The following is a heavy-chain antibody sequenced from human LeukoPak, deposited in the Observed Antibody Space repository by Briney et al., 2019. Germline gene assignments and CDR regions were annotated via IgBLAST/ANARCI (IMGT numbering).Heavy chain of an antibody. CDR1: GFTFSSYW. J-gene: IGHJ4*02. D-gene: IGHD3-9*01. Sequence: PGGSLRLSCAASGFTFSSYWMNWVRQAPGKGLEWVSYISSSSSTIYYADSVKGRFTISRDNAKNSLYLQMNSLRAEDTAVYYCARVRTISGGYYFDYWGQGTLVTVSS. CDR3: ARVRTISGGYYFDY. CDR2: ISSSSSTI. V-gene: IGHV3-48*01.